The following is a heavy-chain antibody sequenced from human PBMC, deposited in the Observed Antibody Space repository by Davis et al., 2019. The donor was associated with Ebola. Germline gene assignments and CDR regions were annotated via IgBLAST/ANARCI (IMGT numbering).Heavy chain of an antibody. D-gene: IGHD3-10*01. CDR2: INHSGST. CDR3: ARLPMVRGVITLYYGMDV. J-gene: IGHJ6*02. Sequence: GSLRLSCAASGFTFSSYAMSWVRQAPGKGLEWIGEINHSGSTNYNPYLKSRVTISVDTSKNQFSLKLSSVTAADTAVYYCARLPMVRGVITLYYGMDVWGQGTTVTVSS. V-gene: IGHV4-34*01. CDR1: GFTFSSYA.